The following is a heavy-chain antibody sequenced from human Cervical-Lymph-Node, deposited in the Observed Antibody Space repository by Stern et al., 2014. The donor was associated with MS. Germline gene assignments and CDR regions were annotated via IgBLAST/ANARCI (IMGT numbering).Heavy chain of an antibody. CDR1: GG. Sequence: QVQLVQSGAEVKRPGSSVTVSCKSSGGISWVRQAPGQGLEYMGGVLPPLGLSNYAKKFQGRVTITADTSTDTGYLEMRDLTSDYPAVYYWAGGGGDNWFHPWGQGTPVTVSS. CDR2: VLPPLGLS. V-gene: IGHV1-69*04. J-gene: IGHJ5*02. D-gene: IGHD3-16*01. CDR3: AGGGGDNWFHP.